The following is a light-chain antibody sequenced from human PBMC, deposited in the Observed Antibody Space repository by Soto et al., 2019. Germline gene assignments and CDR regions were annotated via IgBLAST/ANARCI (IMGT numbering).Light chain of an antibody. CDR1: SSDIGGNS. CDR2: DDN. J-gene: IGLJ1*01. CDR3: GSWDSSLSAYV. V-gene: IGLV1-51*01. Sequence: QSALTQPPSVSAAPGQKVTISCSGSSSDIGGNSVSWYQQLSGTAPKLLIYDDNKRPSGIPDRFSGSKSGTSATLGITGFQTGDEADYYCGSWDSSLSAYVFGTGTKVTV.